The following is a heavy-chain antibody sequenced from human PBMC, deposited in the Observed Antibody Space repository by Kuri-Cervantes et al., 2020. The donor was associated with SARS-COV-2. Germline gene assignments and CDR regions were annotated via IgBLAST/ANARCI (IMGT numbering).Heavy chain of an antibody. D-gene: IGHD2/OR15-2a*01. J-gene: IGHJ3*02. V-gene: IGHV4-34*01. CDR3: ARGDPRIAFDI. CDR2: INHSGST. CDR1: GGSFSGYY. Sequence: SQTLSLTCAVYGGSFSGYYWSWIRQPPGKGLEWIGEINHSGSTNYNPSLKSRVTISVDTSKNQFPLKLSSVTAADTAVYYCARGDPRIAFDIWGQGTMVTVSS.